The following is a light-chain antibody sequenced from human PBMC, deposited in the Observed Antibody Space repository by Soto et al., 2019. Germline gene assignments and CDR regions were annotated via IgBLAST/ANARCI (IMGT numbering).Light chain of an antibody. V-gene: IGLV4-69*01. CDR1: SGHSNYA. Sequence: QSVLTQSPSASASLGASVKLTCTLSSGHSNYAIAWHQQQSEKGPRYLMKLNSDGSHSKGDGIPDRFSGSSSGAERYLTISSLQSEDEADDYCQTWGSGIVVFGGGTKGTVL. J-gene: IGLJ2*01. CDR3: QTWGSGIVV. CDR2: LNSDGSH.